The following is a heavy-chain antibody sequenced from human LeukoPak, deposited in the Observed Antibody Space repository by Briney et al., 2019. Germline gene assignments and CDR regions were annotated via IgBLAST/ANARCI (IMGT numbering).Heavy chain of an antibody. J-gene: IGHJ4*02. Sequence: SETLSLTCAVYGGSFSGYYWSWIRQPPGKGLEWIGEISHSGSTNYNPSLKSRVTISVDTSKNQFSLKLSSVTAADTAVYYCARGAPTDYWGQGTLVTVSS. CDR3: ARGAPTDY. CDR1: GGSFSGYY. V-gene: IGHV4-34*01. D-gene: IGHD4-17*01. CDR2: ISHSGST.